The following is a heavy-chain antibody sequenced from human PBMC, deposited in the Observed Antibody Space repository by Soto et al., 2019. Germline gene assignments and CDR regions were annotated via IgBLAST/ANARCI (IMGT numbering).Heavy chain of an antibody. CDR3: AKGNDFWSGYSHNWFDP. CDR1: GFTVSSNY. V-gene: IGHV3-66*01. Sequence: GGSLRLSCAAFGFTVSSNYMSWVRQAPGKGLEWVSGIYSGGSTYYADSVKGRFTISRDNSKNTLYLQMNSLRAEDTAVYYCAKGNDFWSGYSHNWFDPWGQGTLVTVSS. CDR2: IYSGGST. D-gene: IGHD3-3*01. J-gene: IGHJ5*02.